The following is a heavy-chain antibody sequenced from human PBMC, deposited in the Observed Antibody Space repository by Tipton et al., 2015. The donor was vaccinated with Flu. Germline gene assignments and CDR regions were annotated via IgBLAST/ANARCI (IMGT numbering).Heavy chain of an antibody. Sequence: TLSLTCAVYGGSFSGYYWTYIRQPPGKGLEWIGEINHSGDTNYNPSLKSRVTISVDTSKNQFSLELTSVTAADTAVYSCARALRTTGFDYWGQGTLVTVSS. CDR2: INHSGDT. D-gene: IGHD1-1*01. CDR1: GGSFSGYY. CDR3: ARALRTTGFDY. V-gene: IGHV4-34*01. J-gene: IGHJ4*02.